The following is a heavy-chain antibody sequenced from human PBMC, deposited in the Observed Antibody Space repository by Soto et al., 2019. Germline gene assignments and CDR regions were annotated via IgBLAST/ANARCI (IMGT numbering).Heavy chain of an antibody. D-gene: IGHD3-3*01. Sequence: SATLSLTCAVYSGSFSGYYWSWIRQPPGKGLEWIGEINHSGSTKYNAPLKSRVTISVDRSKNQFSLKLNSVTAADTAVYYCARGQDFWSGYPFDYWGQGTLVTVSS. J-gene: IGHJ4*01. CDR1: SGSFSGYY. CDR3: ARGQDFWSGYPFDY. V-gene: IGHV4-34*01. CDR2: INHSGST.